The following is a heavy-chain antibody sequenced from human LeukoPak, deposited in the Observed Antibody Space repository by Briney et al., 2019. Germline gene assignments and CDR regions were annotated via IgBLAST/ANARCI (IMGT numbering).Heavy chain of an antibody. Sequence: GGCLRLSCAASGFTFSSYSMNWVRQAPGKGLEWVSSISSSSSYIYYADSVKGRFTISRDNAKNSLYLQMNSLRAEDTAVYYCAREGSDDAFDIWGQGTMVTVSS. V-gene: IGHV3-21*01. J-gene: IGHJ3*02. CDR3: AREGSDDAFDI. CDR2: ISSSSSYI. CDR1: GFTFSSYS.